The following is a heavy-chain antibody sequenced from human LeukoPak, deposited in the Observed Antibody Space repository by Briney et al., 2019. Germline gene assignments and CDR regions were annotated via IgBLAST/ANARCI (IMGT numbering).Heavy chain of an antibody. CDR2: IYYTGST. J-gene: IGHJ4*02. V-gene: IGHV4-39*01. CDR3: ARHSGRYTVSFDY. Sequence: SETLSLTCTVSSGSFSSSTYYWGWIRQPPGKGLEWIGSIYYTGSTSYNPSLKSRVTISVDTSKNQFSLKLSSVTAADTAVYYCARHSGRYTVSFDYWGRGTLVTVSS. D-gene: IGHD3-9*01. CDR1: SGSFSSSTYY.